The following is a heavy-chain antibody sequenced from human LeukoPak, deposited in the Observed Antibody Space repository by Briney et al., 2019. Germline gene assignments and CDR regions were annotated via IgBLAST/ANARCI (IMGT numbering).Heavy chain of an antibody. CDR3: AKARGATVTGDY. CDR2: INSRSTTI. J-gene: IGHJ4*02. Sequence: GGSLRLSCAASGFTFSTYTMNWVRQAPGKGLEWISYINSRSTTIYYADSVKGRFTISRDNAKNSLHLQMNSLRAEDTAVYYCAKARGATVTGDYWGQGTLVTVSS. CDR1: GFTFSTYT. D-gene: IGHD5-18*01. V-gene: IGHV3-48*01.